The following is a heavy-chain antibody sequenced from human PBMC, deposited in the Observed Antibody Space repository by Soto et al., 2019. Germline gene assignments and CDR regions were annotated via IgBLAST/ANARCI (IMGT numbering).Heavy chain of an antibody. J-gene: IGHJ5*02. CDR2: ITGNDGAT. V-gene: IGHV3-23*01. CDR3: AKLVAH. CDR1: GFTFNRDA. Sequence: HPGGSLRLSCAASGFTFNRDAMSWFRQAPGKGLEWISVITGNDGATYYSDSVKGRFTISRDNSKNTLYLQMNSLRAEDTAVYYCAKLVAHWGQGTLVTVSS.